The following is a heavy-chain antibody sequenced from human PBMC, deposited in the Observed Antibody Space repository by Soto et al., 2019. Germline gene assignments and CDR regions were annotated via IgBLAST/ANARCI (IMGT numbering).Heavy chain of an antibody. J-gene: IGHJ5*02. CDR1: GGSISSYY. V-gene: IGHV4-59*01. CDR2: IYYSGST. CDR3: ARGPPISAPTSGKWFDP. Sequence: PSETLSLTCTVSGGSISSYYWSWIRQPPGKGLEWIGYIYYSGSTNYNPSLKSRVTISVDTSKNQFSLKLSSVTAADTAVYYCARGPPISAPTSGKWFDPWGQGTLVNVAS. D-gene: IGHD3-3*01.